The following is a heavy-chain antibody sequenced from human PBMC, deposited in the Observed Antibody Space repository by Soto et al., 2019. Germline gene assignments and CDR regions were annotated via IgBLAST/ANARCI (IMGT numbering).Heavy chain of an antibody. V-gene: IGHV4-34*01. CDR3: ARGPIVVVPAARYFDY. J-gene: IGHJ4*02. CDR1: GGSFSGYY. D-gene: IGHD2-2*01. Sequence: SETLSLTCAVYGGSFSGYYWSWIRQPPGKGLEWIGEINHSGSTNYNPSLKSRVTISVDTSKNQFSLKLSSVTAADTAVYYCARGPIVVVPAARYFDYWGQGTLVTVSS. CDR2: INHSGST.